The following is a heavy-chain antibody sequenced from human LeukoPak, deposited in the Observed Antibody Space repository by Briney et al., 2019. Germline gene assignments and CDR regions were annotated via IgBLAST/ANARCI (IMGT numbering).Heavy chain of an antibody. CDR3: ASYGDSTPIAV. Sequence: PGASVQVSCQASGGTFSSYAISWVRQAPGQGLEWMGRIIPILGIANYPQKFQGRVTITADKSTSTAYMELSSLRSEDTAVYYCASYGDSTPIAVWGQGTLVTVSS. D-gene: IGHD4-17*01. CDR2: IIPILGIA. CDR1: GGTFSSYA. V-gene: IGHV1-69*04. J-gene: IGHJ4*02.